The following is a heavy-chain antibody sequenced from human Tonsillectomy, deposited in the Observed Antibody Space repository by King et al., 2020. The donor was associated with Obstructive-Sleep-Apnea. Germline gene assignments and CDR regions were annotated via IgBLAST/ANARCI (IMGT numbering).Heavy chain of an antibody. CDR3: AKYLGGFPYYYGMDV. CDR1: GFTFSNFD. CDR2: ITGSGAST. V-gene: IGHV3-23*04. J-gene: IGHJ6*02. Sequence: VQLVESGGGLVQPGGSLRLSCAASGFTFSNFDMNWVRQAPGKGPEWVSSITGSGASTYYADSVKGRFTISRDNLKEALYLQMSSLRGEATAVYYCAKYLGGFPYYYGMDVWGQGTTVTVPS.